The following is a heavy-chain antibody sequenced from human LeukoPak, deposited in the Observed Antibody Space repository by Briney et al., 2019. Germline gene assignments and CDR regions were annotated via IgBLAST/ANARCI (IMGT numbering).Heavy chain of an antibody. J-gene: IGHJ4*02. CDR3: AKENTKKTFRPGEATVTKGYFDY. D-gene: IGHD4-17*01. CDR2: ISGSGGNT. V-gene: IGHV3-23*01. CDR1: GFTFSSYW. Sequence: GGSLRLSCAASGFTFSSYWMHWVRHTPGKGLVWVSVISGSGGNTHYADSVKGRFTVSRDNSKNTLYLQMNSLRAEDTAVYYCAKENTKKTFRPGEATVTKGYFDYWGQGTLVTVSS.